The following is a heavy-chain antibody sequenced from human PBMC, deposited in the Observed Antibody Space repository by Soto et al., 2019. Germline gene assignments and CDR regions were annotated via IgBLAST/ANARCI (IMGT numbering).Heavy chain of an antibody. CDR1: GGSMVTFY. CDR2: ISNSGST. Sequence: SETLSLTCSVAGGSMVTFYWSWIRQPPGKGLEWIGYISNSGSTNYNPSLKSRVTISVDTSKNQFSLKLSSVTAADTAVYYCASTAHSSGWYSGGFDYWGQGTLVTVSS. V-gene: IGHV4-59*01. CDR3: ASTAHSSGWYSGGFDY. D-gene: IGHD6-19*01. J-gene: IGHJ4*02.